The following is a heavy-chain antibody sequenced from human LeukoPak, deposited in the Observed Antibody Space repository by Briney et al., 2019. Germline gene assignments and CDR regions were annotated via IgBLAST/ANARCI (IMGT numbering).Heavy chain of an antibody. Sequence: SETLSLTCAVYGGSFSGYYWSWICQPPGKGLEWIGEINHSGSTNYNPSLKSRVTISVDTSKNQFSLKLSSVTAADTAVYYCASYCSSTSCYDMDVWGKGTTVTVSS. D-gene: IGHD2-2*01. J-gene: IGHJ6*03. CDR3: ASYCSSTSCYDMDV. CDR1: GGSFSGYY. CDR2: INHSGST. V-gene: IGHV4-34*01.